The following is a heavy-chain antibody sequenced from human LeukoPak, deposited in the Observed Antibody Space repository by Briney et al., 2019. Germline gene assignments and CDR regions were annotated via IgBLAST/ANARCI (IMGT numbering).Heavy chain of an antibody. Sequence: GESLQISCQGSGSSFTNYWIGWVRQLPGKGLEWMGIIYPGDSDTRYSPSFQGQVTISADKSISTAYLQWSSLKASDTAMYYCARHVADSGYYYVIFDYWGQGTLVTVSS. CDR1: GSSFTNYW. CDR2: IYPGDSDT. CDR3: ARHVADSGYYYVIFDY. D-gene: IGHD3-22*01. V-gene: IGHV5-51*01. J-gene: IGHJ4*02.